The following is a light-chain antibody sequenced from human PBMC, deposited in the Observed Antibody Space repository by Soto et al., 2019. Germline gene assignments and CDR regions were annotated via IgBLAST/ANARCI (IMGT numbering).Light chain of an antibody. CDR2: EVT. Sequence: QSALTQPPSASGSPGQPVTISCTGTSSDVGGYNYVSWYQQHPGKAPKLMIYEVTKRPSGVPDRFSGSKSGNTASLTVSGLQAEDEADYYCSSYAGRNNFYVFGPGTKVTVL. J-gene: IGLJ1*01. V-gene: IGLV2-8*01. CDR3: SSYAGRNNFYV. CDR1: SSDVGGYNY.